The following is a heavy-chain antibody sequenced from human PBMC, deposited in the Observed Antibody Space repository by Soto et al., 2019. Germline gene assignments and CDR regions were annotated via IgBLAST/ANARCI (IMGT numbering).Heavy chain of an antibody. V-gene: IGHV3-33*01. CDR3: ARRQISPPTRGAASARGGRDV. CDR2: IWNDGNGY. Sequence: QVQLVESGGGVVQPGRSLRLSCAASGFNFNNYGMHWVRQAPGKGLEWVAVIWNDGNGYYYANSVKGRFTISRDNSKNTRYLQMSSLRAEDTAVYYCARRQISPPTRGAASARGGRDVWGQGTTVTVSS. D-gene: IGHD6-13*01. CDR1: GFNFNNYG. J-gene: IGHJ6*02.